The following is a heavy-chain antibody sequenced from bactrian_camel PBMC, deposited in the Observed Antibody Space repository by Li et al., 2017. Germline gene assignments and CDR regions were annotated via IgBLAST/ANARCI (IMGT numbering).Heavy chain of an antibody. CDR2: IYTGSGNT. J-gene: IGHJ4*01. CDR1: GFAFSDYP. Sequence: QLVESGGGLVQPGGSLRLSCVTSGFAFSDYPMTWVRQAPGKEREGVARIYTGSGNTYYADSVKGRFTISQDNAKNTVYLQMNSLKSEDTALYYCATDRFFGSWGQGTQVTVS. CDR3: ATDRFFGS. D-gene: IGHD6*01. V-gene: IGHV3S40*01.